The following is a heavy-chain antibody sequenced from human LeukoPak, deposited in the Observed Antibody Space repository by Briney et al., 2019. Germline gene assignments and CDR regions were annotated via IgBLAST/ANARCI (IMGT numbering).Heavy chain of an antibody. J-gene: IGHJ2*01. CDR3: ARTPGVTMIVVVKGYFDL. Sequence: APVKVSCKASGYTFTSYGISWVRQAPGQGLEWMGWISAYNGNTNYAQKLQGRVTMTTDTSTSTAYMELRSLRSDDTAVYYCARTPGVTMIVVVKGYFDLWGRGTLVTVSS. D-gene: IGHD3-22*01. V-gene: IGHV1-18*01. CDR2: ISAYNGNT. CDR1: GYTFTSYG.